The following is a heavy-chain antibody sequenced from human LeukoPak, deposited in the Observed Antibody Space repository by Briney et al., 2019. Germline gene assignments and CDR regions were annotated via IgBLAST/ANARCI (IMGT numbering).Heavy chain of an antibody. Sequence: SETLSLTCTVSGGSISNNDYYWGWIRQPPGKGLEWIGNIHYSGSTFYNPSLKSRVTISVDTSKNQFSLKLSSVTAADTAVYYCARRSLHYDYWGQGTLVTVSS. CDR3: ARRSLHYDY. CDR2: IHYSGST. V-gene: IGHV4-39*07. D-gene: IGHD1-26*01. CDR1: GGSISNNDYY. J-gene: IGHJ4*02.